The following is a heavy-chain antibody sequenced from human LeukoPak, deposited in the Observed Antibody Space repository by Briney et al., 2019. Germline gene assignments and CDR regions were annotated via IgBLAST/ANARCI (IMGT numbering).Heavy chain of an antibody. D-gene: IGHD2-2*01. Sequence: ASVKVSCKASGYTFTSYDINWVRQATGQGLEWMGWMNPNSGNTGYAQKFQGRVTMTRNTSISTAYMELSSLRSVDTAVYYCARGRYCSSTSCFSTYFDYWGQGTLVTVSS. J-gene: IGHJ4*02. CDR3: ARGRYCSSTSCFSTYFDY. V-gene: IGHV1-8*01. CDR2: MNPNSGNT. CDR1: GYTFTSYD.